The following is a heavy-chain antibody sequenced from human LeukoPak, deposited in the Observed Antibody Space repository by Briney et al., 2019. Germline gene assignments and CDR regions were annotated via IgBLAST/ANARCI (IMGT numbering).Heavy chain of an antibody. V-gene: IGHV3-53*01. CDR3: ARVRDGGYSGYALDHYYYMDV. CDR2: IYSGGST. Sequence: GGSLRLSCAASGFTVSINYMSWVRQAPGKGLEWVSVIYSGGSTYYTDSVKGRFTISRDNSKNTLYLQMNSLRAEDTAVYYCARVRDGGYSGYALDHYYYMDVWGKGTTVTVSS. CDR1: GFTVSINY. J-gene: IGHJ6*03. D-gene: IGHD5-12*01.